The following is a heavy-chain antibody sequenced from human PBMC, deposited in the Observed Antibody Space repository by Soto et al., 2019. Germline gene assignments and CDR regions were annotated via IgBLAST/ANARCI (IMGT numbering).Heavy chain of an antibody. CDR3: ARFRRNSFGV. J-gene: IGHJ4*02. V-gene: IGHV4-59*01. CDR2: IYHIGTT. CDR1: GDSMSPFY. Sequence: PSETLSLTCAVSGDSMSPFYWSWIRQPPGKGLEWIGYIYHIGTTTYNPSLESRVTISLDSSKNQFSLKLTSVTAADTAVYYCARFRRNSFGVWGRGTLVTVSS. D-gene: IGHD3-10*01.